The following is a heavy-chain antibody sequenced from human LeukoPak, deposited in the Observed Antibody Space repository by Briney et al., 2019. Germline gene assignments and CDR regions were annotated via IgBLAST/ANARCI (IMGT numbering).Heavy chain of an antibody. V-gene: IGHV3-30*03. CDR2: ISYDGSNK. CDR1: GFTFSSYG. CDR3: ARGGSGISNAFDI. D-gene: IGHD3-10*01. J-gene: IGHJ3*02. Sequence: GRSLRLSCAASGFTFSSYGMHWVRQAPGKGLEWVAVISYDGSNKYYADSVKGRFTISRDNSKNTLYLQMNSLRAEDTAVYYCARGGSGISNAFDIWGQGTMVTVSS.